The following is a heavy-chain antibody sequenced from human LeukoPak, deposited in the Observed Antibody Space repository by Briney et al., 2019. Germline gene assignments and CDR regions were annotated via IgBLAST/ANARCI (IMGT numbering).Heavy chain of an antibody. J-gene: IGHJ4*02. V-gene: IGHV4-4*02. CDR3: ARRGIAAAGYDY. CDR2: IYHSGGT. CDR1: GGSFSSTNW. Sequence: SETLSLTCAVSGGSFSSTNWWSWVSQPPGKGLEWIGEIYHSGGTNYNPSLKSRVTILVDTSKNQFSLNLSSVTAADTAVYYCARRGIAAAGYDYWGQGTLVTVSS. D-gene: IGHD6-13*01.